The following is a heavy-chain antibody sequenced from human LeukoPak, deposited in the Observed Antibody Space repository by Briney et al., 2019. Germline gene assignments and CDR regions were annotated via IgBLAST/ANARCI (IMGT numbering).Heavy chain of an antibody. CDR2: IIPIFGTA. CDR1: GGTFISYA. V-gene: IGHV1-69*05. J-gene: IGHJ4*02. D-gene: IGHD6-6*01. Sequence: SVKVSCKASGGTFISYAVSWVRQAPGQGLEWMGGIIPIFGTANYAQKFQGRVTMTRNTSISTAYMELSSLRSEDTAVYYCATSSSSSDFDYWGQGTLVTVSS. CDR3: ATSSSSSDFDY.